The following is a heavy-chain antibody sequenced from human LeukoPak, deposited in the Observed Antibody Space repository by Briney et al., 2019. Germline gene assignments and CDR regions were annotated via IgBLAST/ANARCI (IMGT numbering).Heavy chain of an antibody. Sequence: SETLSLTCAVYGGSFSGYYWSWIRQPPGKGLEWIGEINHSGSTNYNPSLKSRVTISVDTSKNQFSLKLSSVTAADTAVYYCARVRPRSWGFDPWGQGTLVTVSS. CDR2: INHSGST. J-gene: IGHJ5*02. CDR1: GGSFSGYY. V-gene: IGHV4-34*01. D-gene: IGHD3-16*01. CDR3: ARVRPRSWGFDP.